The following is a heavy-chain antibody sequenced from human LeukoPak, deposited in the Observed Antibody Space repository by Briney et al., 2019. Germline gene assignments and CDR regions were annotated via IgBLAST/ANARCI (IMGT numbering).Heavy chain of an antibody. CDR2: IYPGDSDT. D-gene: IGHD6-19*01. J-gene: IGHJ4*02. CDR3: ARLESSGWYSDY. V-gene: IGHV5-51*01. Sequence: PGESLQISCQGSGSSFTSYWIGWVRQLPGKGLEWMGIIYPGDSDTRYSPSFEGQVTISDDKSISTAYLQWSSLNASDTAMYYCARLESSGWYSDYWGQGTLVTVSS. CDR1: GSSFTSYW.